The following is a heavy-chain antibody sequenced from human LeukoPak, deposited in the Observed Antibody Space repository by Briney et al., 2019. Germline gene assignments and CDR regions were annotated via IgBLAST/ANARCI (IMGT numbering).Heavy chain of an antibody. Sequence: PSETLSLTCSVSGGSISGSYWSWIRQPAGKGLEWIGRIYTSGSTNYNPSLKSRVTMSVDTSKNQLSLRLSSVTAADTALYYCAKYGYCSSPSCYEGWFDPWGQGTLVTVSS. D-gene: IGHD2-2*01. CDR3: AKYGYCSSPSCYEGWFDP. V-gene: IGHV4-4*07. CDR2: IYTSGST. J-gene: IGHJ5*02. CDR1: GGSISGSY.